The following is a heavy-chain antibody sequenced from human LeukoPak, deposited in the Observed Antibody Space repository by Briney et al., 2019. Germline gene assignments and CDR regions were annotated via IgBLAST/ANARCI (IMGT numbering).Heavy chain of an antibody. J-gene: IGHJ2*01. CDR1: GGSISSYY. D-gene: IGHD1-14*01. CDR2: IYTSGST. Sequence: SETLSLTCTVSGGSISSYYWSWIRQPAGKGLERIGRIYTSGSTNYNPSLKSRVTMSVDTSENQFSLKLSSVTAADTAVYYCARETELIRYFDLWGRGTLVTVSS. V-gene: IGHV4-4*07. CDR3: ARETELIRYFDL.